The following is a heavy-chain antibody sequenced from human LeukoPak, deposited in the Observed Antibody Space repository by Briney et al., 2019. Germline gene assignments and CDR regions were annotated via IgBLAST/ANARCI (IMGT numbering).Heavy chain of an antibody. J-gene: IGHJ4*02. CDR2: IYSGGSP. CDR3: ARDHEYSSSSGFDY. D-gene: IGHD6-6*01. V-gene: IGHV3-66*01. CDR1: GFTVTTNY. Sequence: GGSLRLSCAASGFTVTTNYMSWVRQAPEKGLEWVSLIYSGGSPSYADSVKGRFTISRDNSKNTLYLQMSSLRAEDTAVYYCARDHEYSSSSGFDYWGQGTLVTVSS.